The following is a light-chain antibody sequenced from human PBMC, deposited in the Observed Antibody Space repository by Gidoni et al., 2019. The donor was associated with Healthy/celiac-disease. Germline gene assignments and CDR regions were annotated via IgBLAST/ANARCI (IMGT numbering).Light chain of an antibody. CDR2: EGS. CDR3: CSYAGSSTFDVV. CDR1: SSDVGVYNL. V-gene: IGLV2-23*03. J-gene: IGLJ2*01. Sequence: QSALTHPASVSGSPGQSITISCTGTSSDVGVYNLVSWYQQHPGKAPKLMIYEGSKRPSGVSNRFSGSKSGNTASLTISGLQAEDEADYYCCSYAGSSTFDVVFGGGTKLTVL.